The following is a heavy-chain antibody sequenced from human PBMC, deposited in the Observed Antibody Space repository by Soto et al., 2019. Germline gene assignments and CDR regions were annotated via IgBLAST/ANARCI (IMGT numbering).Heavy chain of an antibody. D-gene: IGHD3-3*01. CDR2: FDPEDGET. Sequence: ASVKVSCKVSGYTLIELSMHWVRQAPGKGLEWMGGFDPEDGETIYAQKFQGRVTMTEDTSTDTAYMELSSLRSEDTAVYYCATFAGPCITIFGVVILAPPYWGQGTLVTVSS. CDR3: ATFAGPCITIFGVVILAPPY. V-gene: IGHV1-24*01. CDR1: GYTLIELS. J-gene: IGHJ4*02.